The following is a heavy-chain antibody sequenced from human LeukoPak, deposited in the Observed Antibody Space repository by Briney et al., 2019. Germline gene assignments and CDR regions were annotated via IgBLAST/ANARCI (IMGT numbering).Heavy chain of an antibody. CDR2: FSPYNGDT. J-gene: IGHJ3*01. Sequence: ASVRVSCKASANTFTNYGINWVRQAPGQRPEWMGWFSPYNGDTKDAPKLKGRVTLTADTLTSTAYMELRTLISDDTATYYCAIGQGVITWGGADVYDVWGQGTTVIVSS. D-gene: IGHD3-16*01. CDR1: ANTFTNYG. CDR3: AIGQGVITWGGADVYDV. V-gene: IGHV1-18*01.